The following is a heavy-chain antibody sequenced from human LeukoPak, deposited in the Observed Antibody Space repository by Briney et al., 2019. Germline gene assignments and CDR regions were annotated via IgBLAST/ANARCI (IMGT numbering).Heavy chain of an antibody. CDR3: ARDLGDDIVVVPAASDY. J-gene: IGHJ4*02. V-gene: IGHV3-21*01. CDR2: ISSSSSYI. CDR1: GFTFSSYS. D-gene: IGHD2-2*01. Sequence: GGSLRLSCAASGFTFSSYSMNWVRQAPGKGLEWVSSISSSSSYIYYADSVKGRFTISRDNAKNSLYLQMNSLRAEDTAVYYCARDLGDDIVVVPAASDYWGQGTLVTVSS.